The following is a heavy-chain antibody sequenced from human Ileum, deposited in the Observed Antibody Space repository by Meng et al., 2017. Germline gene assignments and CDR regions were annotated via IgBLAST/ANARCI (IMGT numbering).Heavy chain of an antibody. Sequence: QVQLQEPGQRLVRPSETLSLACTVSGGSVSSGSYYWSWIRQPPGKGLEWIGHIYYSGSTNYNPSLKSRVTISVDMSKNQFSLKLNSVTAADTAIYFCARSSTSPASYFFDYWGQGTLVTVSS. J-gene: IGHJ4*02. CDR1: GGSVSSGSYY. D-gene: IGHD6-6*01. CDR2: IYYSGST. V-gene: IGHV4-61*01. CDR3: ARSSTSPASYFFDY.